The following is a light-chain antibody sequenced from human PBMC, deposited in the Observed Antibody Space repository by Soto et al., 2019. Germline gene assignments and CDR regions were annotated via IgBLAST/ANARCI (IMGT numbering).Light chain of an antibody. CDR1: QSVRRY. Sequence: EIWLTQDPGTLSLSPGARATLSCRASQSVRRYLAWYKQKPGQAPRLLIYDASYRATGIPARLSGSGSGTEFILTISSLEPEDFAIYYCQQRSNRITFGQGTRLEIK. CDR3: QQRSNRIT. J-gene: IGKJ5*01. CDR2: DAS. V-gene: IGKV3-11*01.